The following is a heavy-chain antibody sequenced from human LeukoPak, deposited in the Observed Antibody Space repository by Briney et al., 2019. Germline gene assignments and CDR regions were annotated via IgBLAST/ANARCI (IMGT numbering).Heavy chain of an antibody. Sequence: ASVKVSCKASGGTFSSYAISWVRQAPGQGLEWMGGIIPIFGTANYAQKFQGRVTITADESTSTAYMELSSLRSEDTAMYYCARHLSGYDLDYWGQGTLVTVSS. CDR3: ARHLSGYDLDY. CDR1: GGTFSSYA. V-gene: IGHV1-69*13. CDR2: IIPIFGTA. D-gene: IGHD5-12*01. J-gene: IGHJ4*02.